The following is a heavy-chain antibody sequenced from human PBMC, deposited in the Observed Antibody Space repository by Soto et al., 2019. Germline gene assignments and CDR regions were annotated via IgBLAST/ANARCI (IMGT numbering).Heavy chain of an antibody. CDR2: IYWDDSK. D-gene: IGHD3-9*01. CDR1: GFSLSTSGAG. CDR3: AHKGPEDWPLDY. V-gene: IGHV2-5*02. J-gene: IGHJ4*02. Sequence: QITLKESGPTLVRPTQTLTLTCAFSGFSLSTSGAGVGWIRQPPGKALEWLAVIYWDDSKHYSPTLRSSLTITKDTSKNQVVLTMTNMDPMDTGTYYCAHKGPEDWPLDYWGQGTPVTVSS.